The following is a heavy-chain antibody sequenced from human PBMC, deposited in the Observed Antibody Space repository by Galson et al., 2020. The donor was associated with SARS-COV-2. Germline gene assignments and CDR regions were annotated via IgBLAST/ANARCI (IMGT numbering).Heavy chain of an antibody. V-gene: IGHV5-10-1*01. J-gene: IGHJ3*02. CDR2: IDPSDSYT. CDR1: GYSFTSYW. Sequence: HGESLKISCKGSGYSFTSYWISWVRQMPGKGLEWMGRIDPSDSYTNYSPSFQGHVTISADKSISTAYLQWSSLKASDTAMYYCARGSGYYNLKGHDACDIWGQGTMVTVSS. D-gene: IGHD3-3*01. CDR3: ARGSGYYNLKGHDACDI.